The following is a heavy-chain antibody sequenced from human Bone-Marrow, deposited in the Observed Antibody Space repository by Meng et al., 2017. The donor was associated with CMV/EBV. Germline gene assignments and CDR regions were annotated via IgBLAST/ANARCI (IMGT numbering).Heavy chain of an antibody. J-gene: IGHJ3*02. V-gene: IGHV3-23*01. CDR2: SSGSGSRT. CDR1: GVTFSSHD. CDR3: AKPIFGVDRDAFDI. Sequence: SGVTFSSHDMTWVRQAPGKGMEWVSSSSGSGSRTYYEDSVKGRFTISRDNSKNTLYLQMNSLRAEDTAEYYCAKPIFGVDRDAFDIWGQGTMVTVSS. D-gene: IGHD3-3*01.